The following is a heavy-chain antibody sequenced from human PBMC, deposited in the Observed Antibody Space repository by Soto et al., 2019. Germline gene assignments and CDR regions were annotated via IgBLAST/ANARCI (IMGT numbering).Heavy chain of an antibody. CDR1: GFTFSNAW. V-gene: IGHV3-15*01. Sequence: GGSLRLSCAASGFTFSNAWMSWVRQAPGKGLEWVGRIKSKTDGGTTDYAAPVKGRLTISRDDSKNTLYLQMNSLKTEDTAVYYCTTFVGGAASLLDYYYYMDVWGKGTTVTSP. CDR3: TTFVGGAASLLDYYYYMDV. D-gene: IGHD3-16*01. CDR2: IKSKTDGGTT. J-gene: IGHJ6*03.